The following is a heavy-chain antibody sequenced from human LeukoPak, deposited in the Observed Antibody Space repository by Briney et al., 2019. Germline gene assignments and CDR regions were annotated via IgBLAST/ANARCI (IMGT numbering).Heavy chain of an antibody. V-gene: IGHV3-48*01. CDR3: AREQQLGYHYYYYMDV. D-gene: IGHD6-13*01. Sequence: GGSLRLSCAASGFTFSSYSMNWVRPAPGKGLEWVSYISSSSSTIYYADSVKGRFTISRDNAKNSLYLQMNSLRAEDTAVYYCAREQQLGYHYYYYMDVWGKGTTVTVSS. J-gene: IGHJ6*03. CDR2: ISSSSSTI. CDR1: GFTFSSYS.